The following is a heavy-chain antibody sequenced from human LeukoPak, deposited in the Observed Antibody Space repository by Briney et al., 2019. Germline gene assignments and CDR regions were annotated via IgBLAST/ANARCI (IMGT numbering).Heavy chain of an antibody. V-gene: IGHV1-69*01. CDR2: IIPIFGTA. CDR3: ARVGDGSGSYYNVGEFGY. D-gene: IGHD3-10*01. CDR1: GGTFISYA. Sequence: SVKVSCKASGGTFISYAISWVRQAPGQGLEWMGGIIPIFGTANYAQKFQGRVTITADESTSTAYMELSSLRSEDTAVYYCARVGDGSGSYYNVGEFGYWGQGTLVTVSS. J-gene: IGHJ4*02.